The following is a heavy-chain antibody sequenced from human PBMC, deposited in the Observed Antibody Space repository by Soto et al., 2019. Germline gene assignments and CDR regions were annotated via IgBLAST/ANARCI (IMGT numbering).Heavy chain of an antibody. CDR3: AKDRNSGPSGWARDY. CDR1: GYTFTNYY. CDR2: INANSGTT. Sequence: QVQLVQSGAEVKKPGATVKISCKASGYTFTNYYLHWVRQAPGQGLEWMGLINANSGTTSYAQKNQDRVTMTRDTSTSTVYMELSGLRPEDTAVYYCAKDRNSGPSGWARDYWGQGTLVTVSS. J-gene: IGHJ4*02. D-gene: IGHD6-19*01. V-gene: IGHV1-46*03.